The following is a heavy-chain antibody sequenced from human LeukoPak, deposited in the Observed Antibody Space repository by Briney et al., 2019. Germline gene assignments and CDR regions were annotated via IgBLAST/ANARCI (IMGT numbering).Heavy chain of an antibody. V-gene: IGHV3-23*01. CDR3: AKGLQQYWTFDALDI. CDR1: GFTFRSYT. D-gene: IGHD2-8*02. J-gene: IGHJ3*02. Sequence: GGSLRLSCTASGFTFRSYTMNWVRQALGQGLEWVSTISDPHSGSETHYADSVKGRFTISRDNSKDTLYLQMNSLIPDDTAVYYCAKGLQQYWTFDALDIWGQGTMVTVSS. CDR2: ISDPHSGSET.